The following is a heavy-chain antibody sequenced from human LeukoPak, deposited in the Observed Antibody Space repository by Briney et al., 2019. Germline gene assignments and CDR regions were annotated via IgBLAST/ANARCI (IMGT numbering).Heavy chain of an antibody. CDR3: AKFATVVPAAAYYFDY. D-gene: IGHD2-2*01. V-gene: IGHV3-23*01. CDR1: GFTFSSYV. Sequence: GGSLRLSCAASGFTFSSYVMSWVRQAPGKGLEWVSAISGSGGSTYYADSVKGRFTISRDNSKNTLYLQMNSLRAEDTAVYYCAKFATVVPAAAYYFDYWGQGTLGTVSS. J-gene: IGHJ4*02. CDR2: ISGSGGST.